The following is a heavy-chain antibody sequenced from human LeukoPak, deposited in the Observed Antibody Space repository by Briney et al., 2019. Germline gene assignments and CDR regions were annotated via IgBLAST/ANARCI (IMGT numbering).Heavy chain of an antibody. J-gene: IGHJ4*02. V-gene: IGHV4-38-2*02. CDR2: IYHSGST. D-gene: IGHD6-19*01. CDR3: ARGQAVLFDY. CDR1: AYSISSRYY. Sequence: PSETLSLTCTVSAYSISSRYYWGWIRQPPGKGLEWIGSIYHSGSTYYNPSLKSRVTISVDTSKNQFSLKLSSVTAADTAVYYCARGQAVLFDYWGQGTLVTVSS.